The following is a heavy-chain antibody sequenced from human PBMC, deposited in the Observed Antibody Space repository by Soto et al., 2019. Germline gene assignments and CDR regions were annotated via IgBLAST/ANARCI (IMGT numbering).Heavy chain of an antibody. V-gene: IGHV3-23*01. CDR3: AREGGRGTAYMDV. Sequence: EVQLLESGGDLVQPGGSLRLSCVASGFIFDNYVMTWVRQTPGRGLQWVSTVSRTGDDRYYSDSVRAPFTISRDNSKNTVFLQKNSLRAEDTAVYYCAREGGRGTAYMDVWGKGAPVTVSS. CDR2: VSRTGDDR. D-gene: IGHD2-21*02. CDR1: GFIFDNYV. J-gene: IGHJ6*03.